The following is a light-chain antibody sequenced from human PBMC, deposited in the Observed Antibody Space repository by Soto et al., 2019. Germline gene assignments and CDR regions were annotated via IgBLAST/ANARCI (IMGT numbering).Light chain of an antibody. J-gene: IGKJ4*01. CDR1: QSVLYSSNNKNY. CDR3: QQYYSTLLT. Sequence: DIEMTQSPDSLAVSLGERATINCKSSQSVLYSSNNKNYLAWYQQKPGQPPKLLIYWASTRESGVPDRFSGSGSGTDFTLTISSLQAEDVAVYYCQQYYSTLLTFGGGTKVEIK. CDR2: WAS. V-gene: IGKV4-1*01.